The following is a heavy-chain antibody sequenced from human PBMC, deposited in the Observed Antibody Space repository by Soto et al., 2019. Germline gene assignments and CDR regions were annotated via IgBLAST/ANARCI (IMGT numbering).Heavy chain of an antibody. Sequence: SVKVSCKASGGIFSSYAISWVRQAPGQGLEWMGGIIPIFGTANYAQKFQGRVTITADKSTSTAYMELSSLRSEDTAVYYCAKGGGGIVVVPAAITYYYYGMDVWGQGTTVTVSS. CDR3: AKGGGGIVVVPAAITYYYYGMDV. CDR1: GGIFSSYA. V-gene: IGHV1-69*06. D-gene: IGHD2-2*01. CDR2: IIPIFGTA. J-gene: IGHJ6*02.